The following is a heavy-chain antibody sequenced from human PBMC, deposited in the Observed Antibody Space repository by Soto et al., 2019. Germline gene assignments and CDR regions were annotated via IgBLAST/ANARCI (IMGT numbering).Heavy chain of an antibody. Sequence: QAGGSLRLSCAASVFSFRDYGMHCVRHAPGKGLEWVAVIWNDGSDKFYGASVKGRYTISRDSSRDTLFLQMNSLRAEDTAVYYCARFALSGSNYRPIEYWGQGTLVIVSS. J-gene: IGHJ4*02. D-gene: IGHD1-26*01. CDR3: ARFALSGSNYRPIEY. V-gene: IGHV3-33*01. CDR2: IWNDGSDK. CDR1: VFSFRDYG.